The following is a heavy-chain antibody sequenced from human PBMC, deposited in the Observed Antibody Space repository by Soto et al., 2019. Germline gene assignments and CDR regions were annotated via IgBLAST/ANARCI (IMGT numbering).Heavy chain of an antibody. D-gene: IGHD3-22*01. CDR2: IDPSDSQT. CDR1: GYSFAGYW. CDR3: ARQIYDSDTGPNFQYYFDS. Sequence: GESLKISCKGSGYSFAGYWITWVRQKPGKGLEWMGRIDPSDSQTYYSPSFRGLVTISVTKSITTVFLQWSSLRASDTAMYYCARQIYDSDTGPNFQYYFDSWGQGTPVTVSS. V-gene: IGHV5-10-1*01. J-gene: IGHJ4*02.